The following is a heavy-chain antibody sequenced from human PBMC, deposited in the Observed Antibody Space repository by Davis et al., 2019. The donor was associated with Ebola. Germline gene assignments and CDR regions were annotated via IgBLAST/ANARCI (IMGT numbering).Heavy chain of an antibody. D-gene: IGHD5-12*01. V-gene: IGHV4-59*12. CDR3: ARDGGYSGYEGFDY. CDR1: GGSISSYY. Sequence: SETLSLTCTVSGGSISSYYWSWIRQPPGKGLEWIGYIYYSGSTNYNPSLKSRVTISVDTSKNQFSLKLSSVTAADTAVYYCARDGGYSGYEGFDYWGQGTLVTVSS. CDR2: IYYSGST. J-gene: IGHJ4*02.